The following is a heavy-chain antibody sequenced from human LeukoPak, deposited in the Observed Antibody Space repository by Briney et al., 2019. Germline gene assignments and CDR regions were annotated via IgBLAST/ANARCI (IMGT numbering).Heavy chain of an antibody. CDR1: GFTFDDYA. CDR2: ISWNSGSI. Sequence: GRSLRLSCAVSGFTFDDYAMHWVRQAPGKGLEWVSGISWNSGSIGYADSVKGRFTISRDNAKNSLYLQMNSLRAEDMALYYCAKGKESAVAGYYFDYWGQGTLVTVSS. V-gene: IGHV3-9*03. CDR3: AKGKESAVAGYYFDY. D-gene: IGHD6-19*01. J-gene: IGHJ4*02.